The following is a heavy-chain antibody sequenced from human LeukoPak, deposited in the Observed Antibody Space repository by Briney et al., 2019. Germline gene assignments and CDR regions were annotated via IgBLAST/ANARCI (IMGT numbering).Heavy chain of an antibody. J-gene: IGHJ4*02. D-gene: IGHD3-10*01. V-gene: IGHV4-31*03. CDR1: GGSISSSGYY. Sequence: PSETLSLTCTVSGGSISSSGYYWGRIRQHPGKGLEWIGYIYYSGSTYYNPSLKSRVTISVDTSRNQFSLKLSSVTAADTAVYYCARGPMGAFDYWGQGTLVTVSS. CDR2: IYYSGST. CDR3: ARGPMGAFDY.